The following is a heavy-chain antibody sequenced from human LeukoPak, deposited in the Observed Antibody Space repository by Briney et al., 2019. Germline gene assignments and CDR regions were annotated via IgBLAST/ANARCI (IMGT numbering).Heavy chain of an antibody. Sequence: PGGSLRLSCEASGFTFGSFAMSWVRQAPGKGLEWLSGISASGHYIYNADSVKGRFTISRDNSKNTLYIEMNSLRAEDTAVYYCARDGSWGDYQFYFYMDVWGIGTTVTVSS. J-gene: IGHJ6*03. CDR1: GFTFGSFA. CDR3: ARDGSWGDYQFYFYMDV. CDR2: ISASGHYI. V-gene: IGHV3-23*01. D-gene: IGHD2-2*01.